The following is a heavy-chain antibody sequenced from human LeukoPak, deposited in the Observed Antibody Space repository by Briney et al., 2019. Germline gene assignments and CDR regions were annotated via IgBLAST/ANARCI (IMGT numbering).Heavy chain of an antibody. CDR1: GFTFSRYG. CDR3: AKDGTMSLYGLDY. V-gene: IGHV3-30*02. J-gene: IGHJ4*02. D-gene: IGHD3-10*02. Sequence: GGSLRLSCAASGFTFSRYGLHWVRQAPGKGLEWVAFIRYDGTNKFYVDSVKGRFTISRDNSKNTLYLQMNSLRTEDTAVYYCAKDGTMSLYGLDYWGQGTLVTVSS. CDR2: IRYDGTNK.